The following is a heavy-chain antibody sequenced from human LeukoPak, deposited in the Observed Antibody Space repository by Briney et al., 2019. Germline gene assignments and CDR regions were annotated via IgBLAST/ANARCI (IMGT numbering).Heavy chain of an antibody. CDR3: VKDGTFAGLAGFDY. V-gene: IGHV3-30*18. CDR1: AFTFSSYG. D-gene: IGHD6-19*01. CDR2: ISYDGSNK. Sequence: GGSLRLSCAASAFTFSSYGMHWVRQAPGKGLEWVAVISYDGSNKYYADSVKGRFTISRDNSKNTLYLQMNSLRAEDTAVYYCVKDGTFAGLAGFDYWGQGTLVTVSS. J-gene: IGHJ4*02.